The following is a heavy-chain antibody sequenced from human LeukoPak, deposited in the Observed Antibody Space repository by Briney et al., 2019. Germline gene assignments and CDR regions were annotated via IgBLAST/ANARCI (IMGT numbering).Heavy chain of an antibody. CDR2: ISAYNGNT. V-gene: IGHV1-18*01. J-gene: IGHJ3*02. Sequence: GASVKVSCKASGYTFTSYGISWVRQAPGQGLEWMGWISAYNGNTNIAQKFQGRVSMTTDTSTSTAYMELRSLRSDDTAVYYCARDIIDSSGYYSPIVFDIWGQGTMVTVSS. CDR3: ARDIIDSSGYYSPIVFDI. D-gene: IGHD3-22*01. CDR1: GYTFTSYG.